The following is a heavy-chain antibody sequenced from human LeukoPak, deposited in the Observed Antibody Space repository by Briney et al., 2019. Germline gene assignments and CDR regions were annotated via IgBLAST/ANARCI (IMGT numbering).Heavy chain of an antibody. V-gene: IGHV3-21*01. D-gene: IGHD3-10*01. Sequence: GGSLRLSCAASGFTFSSYSMNWVRQAPGKGLEWVSSISSSSSYIYYADSVKGRFTISRDNAKNSLYLQMNSLRAEDTAVYYCARDLSMARFASELNWFDPWGQGTLVTVSS. CDR3: ARDLSMARFASELNWFDP. CDR1: GFTFSSYS. CDR2: ISSSSSYI. J-gene: IGHJ5*02.